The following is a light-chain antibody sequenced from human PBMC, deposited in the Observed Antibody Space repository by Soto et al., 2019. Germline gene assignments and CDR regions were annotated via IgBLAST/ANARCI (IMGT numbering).Light chain of an antibody. CDR3: CSYAGGPEV. J-gene: IGLJ1*01. Sequence: QSALTQPASVSGSPGQSITISCTGSSSDVGGYHYVSWYQQKPGKAPKLIIYGVSRWPSGVPNRFSGSKSGNRASLTISGLQAEDEGDYYCCSYAGGPEVFGTGTKLTVL. V-gene: IGLV2-11*01. CDR1: SSDVGGYHY. CDR2: GVS.